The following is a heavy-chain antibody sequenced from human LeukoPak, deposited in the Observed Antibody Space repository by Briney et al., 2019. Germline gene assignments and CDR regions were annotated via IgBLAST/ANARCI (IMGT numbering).Heavy chain of an antibody. CDR3: ARDGPYSGSYQPPVWYMDV. CDR2: ISGTGGYT. D-gene: IGHD1-26*01. CDR1: GFTFSSYA. Sequence: PGGSLRLSCGASGFTFSSYAMTWVRQAPGKGLEWVSAISGTGGYTYYTDSVKGRFTISRDNSKNTLYLQMGSLRAEDMAVYYCARDGPYSGSYQPPVWYMDVWGKGTTVTVSS. V-gene: IGHV3-23*01. J-gene: IGHJ6*03.